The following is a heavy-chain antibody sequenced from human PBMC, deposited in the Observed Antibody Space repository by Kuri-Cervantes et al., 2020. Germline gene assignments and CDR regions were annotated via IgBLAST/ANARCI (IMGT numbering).Heavy chain of an antibody. J-gene: IGHJ3*02. CDR1: GGSISSYY. D-gene: IGHD1-14*01. Sequence: GSLRLSCTVSGGSISSYYWSWIRQPPGKGLEWIGYIYYSGSTNYNPSLKSRVTISVDTSKNQFSLKLTSVTVTDTAVYYCASRRKVPTNAFDIWGQGTLVTVSS. CDR2: IYYSGST. CDR3: ASRRKVPTNAFDI. V-gene: IGHV4-59*08.